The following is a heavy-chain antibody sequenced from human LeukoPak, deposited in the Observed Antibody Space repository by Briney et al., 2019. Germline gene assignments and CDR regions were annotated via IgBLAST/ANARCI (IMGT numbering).Heavy chain of an antibody. J-gene: IGHJ6*02. CDR2: IYYSGST. D-gene: IGHD5-12*01. CDR1: GGSISSYY. Sequence: PSETLSLTCTVSGGSISSYYWSWIRQPPGKGLEWIGYIYYSGSTNYNPSLKSRVTISVDTSKNQFSLKLSSVTAADTDVYYCARGRLNVATTYYYYYGMDVWGQGTTVTVSS. CDR3: ARGRLNVATTYYYYYGMDV. V-gene: IGHV4-59*01.